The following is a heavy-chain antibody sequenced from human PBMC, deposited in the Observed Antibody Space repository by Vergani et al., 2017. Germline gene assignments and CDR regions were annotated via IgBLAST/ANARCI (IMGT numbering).Heavy chain of an antibody. D-gene: IGHD2-2*01. CDR2: IYHSGST. V-gene: IGHV4-30-2*01. CDR1: GGSISSGGYS. Sequence: QLQLQESGSGLVKPSQTLSLTCAVSGGSISSGGYSWSWIRQPPGKGLEWIGYIYHSGSTYYNPSLKSRVTISVDRSKNQFSLKLSSVTAADTAVYYCARAAPRDIVVVPAYYGMDVWGQGTTVTVSS. CDR3: ARAAPRDIVVVPAYYGMDV. J-gene: IGHJ6*02.